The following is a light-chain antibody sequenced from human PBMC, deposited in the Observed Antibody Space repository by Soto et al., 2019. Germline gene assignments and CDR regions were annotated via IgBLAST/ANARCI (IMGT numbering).Light chain of an antibody. CDR2: GAS. J-gene: IGKJ1*01. CDR1: QSISTN. V-gene: IGKV3-15*01. Sequence: EIVMTQSPATLSVSPGERATLSCRASQSISTNLAWYQQRPGQAPRLLIYGASTRATGISVRFSGSGSGTEFTLTISSLQSEDFAVYYCQHYDNWPPRTFGQGTRWIS. CDR3: QHYDNWPPRT.